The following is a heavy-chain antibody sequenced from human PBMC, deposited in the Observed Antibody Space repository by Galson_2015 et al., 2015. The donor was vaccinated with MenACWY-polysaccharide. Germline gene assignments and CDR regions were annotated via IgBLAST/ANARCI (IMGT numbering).Heavy chain of an antibody. CDR2: FPSSGSRP. J-gene: IGHJ2*01. CDR3: AKDRSSGTSWYYFDL. V-gene: IGHV3-23*01. CDR1: GFTFSDYG. Sequence: SLRLSCAASGFTFSDYGMSWFRQAPGKGLEWVAGFPSSGSRPYYADSVRGRFSVSRDNSDNTLYLQMNSLRAEDTAMYYCAKDRSSGTSWYYFDLWGRGILVTVAS. D-gene: IGHD6-19*01.